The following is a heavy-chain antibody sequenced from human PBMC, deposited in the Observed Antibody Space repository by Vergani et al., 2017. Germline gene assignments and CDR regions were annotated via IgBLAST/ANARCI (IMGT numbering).Heavy chain of an antibody. Sequence: QDQLVQSGGEVKKPGASMKVSCKASGGTFSSYAISWVRQAPGQGLEWMGRIIPIFGTANYAQKFQGRVTITADESTSTAYMELSSLRSEDTAVYYCARDRSGRSGDYDFDYWGQGTLVTVSS. D-gene: IGHD4-17*01. CDR3: ARDRSGRSGDYDFDY. J-gene: IGHJ4*02. CDR1: GGTFSSYA. V-gene: IGHV1-69*13. CDR2: IIPIFGTA.